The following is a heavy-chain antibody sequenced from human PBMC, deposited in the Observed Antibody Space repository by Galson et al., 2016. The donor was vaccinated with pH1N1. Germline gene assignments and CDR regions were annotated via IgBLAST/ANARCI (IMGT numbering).Heavy chain of an antibody. D-gene: IGHD5-18*01. CDR3: ARVGKWVQLRRGFFDY. CDR1: GDSVSSEIW. J-gene: IGHJ4*02. V-gene: IGHV4-4*02. Sequence: SETLSLTCIVSGDSVSSEIWWTWVRQPPGKALEWIGEIHYSGSTNFHPAPGSRVATSVDVSRNIFSLNLTSVTAADTAVYFCARVGKWVQLRRGFFDYWGQGLLVTVSS. CDR2: IHYSGST.